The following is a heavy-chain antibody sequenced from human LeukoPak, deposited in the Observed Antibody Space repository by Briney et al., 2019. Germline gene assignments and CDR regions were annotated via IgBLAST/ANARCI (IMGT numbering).Heavy chain of an antibody. CDR2: IYSGGST. Sequence: GGPLRLSCAASGFDVRKNYMRWVRQPAGKGLEWVSVIYSGGSTYYADCVTGRFIISRDNYKNTLYLQMNSLRAEDKAVYYCARGPGGGYGDFDYWGQGTLVTVSS. V-gene: IGHV3-53*01. CDR3: ARGPGGGYGDFDY. J-gene: IGHJ4*02. D-gene: IGHD5-12*01. CDR1: GFDVRKNY.